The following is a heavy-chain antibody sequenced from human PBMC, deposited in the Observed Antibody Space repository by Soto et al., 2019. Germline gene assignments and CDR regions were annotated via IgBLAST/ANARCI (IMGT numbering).Heavy chain of an antibody. CDR2: INPSGGST. Sequence: ASVKVSCKASGYTFTSYYMHWVRQAPGQGLEWMGIINPSGGSTSYAQKFQGRVTMTRDTSTSTVYMELSSLRSEDTAVYYCARPDYYGSGSTRRLYYYYGMDVWGQGTTVTVYS. V-gene: IGHV1-46*01. CDR1: GYTFTSYY. CDR3: ARPDYYGSGSTRRLYYYYGMDV. D-gene: IGHD3-10*01. J-gene: IGHJ6*02.